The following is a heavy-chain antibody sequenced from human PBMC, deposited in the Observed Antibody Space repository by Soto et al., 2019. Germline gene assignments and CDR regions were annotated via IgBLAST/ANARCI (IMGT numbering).Heavy chain of an antibody. J-gene: IGHJ3*02. CDR3: ARAPEAAGKFDAFDI. V-gene: IGHV4-59*01. Sequence: SETLSLTCTVSGGSISSYYWSWIRQPPGKGLEWIGYIYYSGSTNYNPSLKSRVTISVDTSKNQFSLKLSSVTAADTAVYYCARAPEAAGKFDAFDIWGQGTMVTVSS. D-gene: IGHD6-13*01. CDR1: GGSISSYY. CDR2: IYYSGST.